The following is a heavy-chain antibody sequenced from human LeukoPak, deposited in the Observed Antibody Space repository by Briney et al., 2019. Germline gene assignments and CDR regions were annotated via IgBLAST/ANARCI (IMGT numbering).Heavy chain of an antibody. CDR2: INNDGSST. D-gene: IGHD6-19*01. CDR3: LRQGLGGAGR. J-gene: IGHJ4*02. V-gene: IGHV3-74*01. CDR1: GFTFSSYW. Sequence: GGSLRLSCVASGFTFSSYWMHWVRQAPGKGLVWVSRINNDGSSTSYADSVKGRFTISRDSSKNTLFLQMNSLTPEDTAVYYCLRQGLGGAGRWGQGTLVTDSS.